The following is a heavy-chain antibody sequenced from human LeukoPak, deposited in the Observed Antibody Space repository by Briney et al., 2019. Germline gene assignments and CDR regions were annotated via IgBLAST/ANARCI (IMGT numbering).Heavy chain of an antibody. D-gene: IGHD4-17*01. J-gene: IGHJ4*02. CDR3: ATDPFSYGDYGGGY. CDR1: GYTLTELS. V-gene: IGHV1-24*01. CDR2: FDPEDGET. Sequence: GAXXXVSCKVSGYTLTELSMHWVRQAPGKGLEWMGGFDPEDGETIYAQKFQGRVTMTEDTSTETAYMELSSLRSEDTAVYYCATDPFSYGDYGGGYWGQGTLVTVSS.